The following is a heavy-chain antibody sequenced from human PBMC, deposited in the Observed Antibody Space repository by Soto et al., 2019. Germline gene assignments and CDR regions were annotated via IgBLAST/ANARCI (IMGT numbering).Heavy chain of an antibody. CDR1: GGSISSYY. CDR2: IYYSGST. CDR3: ARHNYGSGSTYFDY. D-gene: IGHD3-10*01. J-gene: IGHJ4*02. V-gene: IGHV4-59*08. Sequence: QVQLQESGPGLVKPSETLSLTCTVSGGSISSYYWSWIRQPPGKGLEWIGYIYYSGSTNYNPSLKSRGPTSVDASKSQFALKLNSMTAADTAVYYCARHNYGSGSTYFDYWGQGTLVTVSS.